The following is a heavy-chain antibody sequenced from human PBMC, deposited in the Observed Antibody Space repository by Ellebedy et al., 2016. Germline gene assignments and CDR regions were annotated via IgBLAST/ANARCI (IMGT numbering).Heavy chain of an antibody. D-gene: IGHD2-15*01. Sequence: ASVKVSXKASRYTFTGYYMHWVRQAPGQGLEWMGWINPNSGGTNYAQKFQGRVTMTRDTSISTAYMELSRLRSEDTAVYYCASSVGGFVVVPAASGRRCSGGSCYGFAWGQGTTVTVSS. CDR2: INPNSGGT. J-gene: IGHJ6*02. CDR3: ASSVGGFVVVPAASGRRCSGGSCYGFA. V-gene: IGHV1-2*02. CDR1: RYTFTGYY.